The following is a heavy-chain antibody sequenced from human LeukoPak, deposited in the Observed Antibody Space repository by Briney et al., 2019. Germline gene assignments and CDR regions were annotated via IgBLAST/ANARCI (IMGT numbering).Heavy chain of an antibody. J-gene: IGHJ4*02. CDR1: GYTFPSYG. D-gene: IGHD4-17*01. CDR3: ARTVTTSSYYFDY. CDR2: ISAYNGNT. V-gene: IGHV1-18*01. Sequence: ASVKVSCKASGYTFPSYGFSWVRQAPGQGLEWMGWISAYNGNTNYAQKFQGRVTMTTDSSTSTAYMELRSLRSDDTALYYCARTVTTSSYYFDYWGQGTLVTVSS.